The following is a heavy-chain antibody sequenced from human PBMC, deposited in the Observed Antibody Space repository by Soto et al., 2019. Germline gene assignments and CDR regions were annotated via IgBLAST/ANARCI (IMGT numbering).Heavy chain of an antibody. CDR2: IIPVFGTA. Sequence: VQMVQSGAEVQRPGSSVKVSCKASGGTFSNNAINWVRQAPGHGLEWMGGIIPVFGTANYAQKFRGRVTITADKFTRTAFMELRSLISEDTAVYYCATPGGVLYGLDVWGQGTTVTVSS. D-gene: IGHD1-26*01. CDR1: GGTFSNNA. V-gene: IGHV1-69*06. CDR3: ATPGGVLYGLDV. J-gene: IGHJ6*02.